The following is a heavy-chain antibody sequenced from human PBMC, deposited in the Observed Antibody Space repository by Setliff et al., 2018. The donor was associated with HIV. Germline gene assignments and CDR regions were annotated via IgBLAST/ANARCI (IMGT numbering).Heavy chain of an antibody. CDR3: ARGRQGPSYYDSTGLSRGRDFDF. V-gene: IGHV4-39*02. D-gene: IGHD3-16*01. CDR2: GDQSGSA. CDR1: GGSITSGGYY. J-gene: IGHJ4*02. Sequence: PSETLSLTCSVSGGSITSGGYYWSWIRQHPGKGLEWIGEGDQSGSANYNPSLTGRGTISVDTLKRHFSLKLTSVTAADAAVYYCARGRQGPSYYDSTGLSRGRDFDFWGQGTLVTVSS.